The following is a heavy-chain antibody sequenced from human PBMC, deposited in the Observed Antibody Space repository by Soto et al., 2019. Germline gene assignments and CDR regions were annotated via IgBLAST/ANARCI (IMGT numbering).Heavy chain of an antibody. CDR1: GYSFTSYW. Sequence: GESLKISCKGSGYSFTSYWIAWVRQMPGKGLEWMGIIYLSDSDTRYSPSFQGRVTISADKSISTAYLQWSSLKAPDTAMYYCARYSSGWPYYFDYWGQGTLVTVSS. V-gene: IGHV5-51*03. CDR2: IYLSDSDT. J-gene: IGHJ4*02. D-gene: IGHD6-19*01. CDR3: ARYSSGWPYYFDY.